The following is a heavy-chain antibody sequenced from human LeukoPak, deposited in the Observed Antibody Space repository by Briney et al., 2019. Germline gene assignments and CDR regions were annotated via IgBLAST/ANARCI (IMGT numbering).Heavy chain of an antibody. V-gene: IGHV3-33*06. Sequence: SGGPLRLSCAASGFTFSSYGMHWVRQAPGKGLEWGALTWNDGFNKYYADSVKGRFTISRDNSKNTLYLQMDSLRAEDTAVYYCAKDLGYCGSKTCYTGINYWGQGTLVTVSS. J-gene: IGHJ4*02. CDR3: AKDLGYCGSKTCYTGINY. CDR1: GFTFSSYG. CDR2: TWNDGFNK. D-gene: IGHD2-2*02.